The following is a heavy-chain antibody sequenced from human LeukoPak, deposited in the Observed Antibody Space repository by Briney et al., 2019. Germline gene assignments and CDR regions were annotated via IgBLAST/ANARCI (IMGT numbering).Heavy chain of an antibody. Sequence: PSETLSLTCTVSGGSISSSSYYWGWIRQPPGKGLEWIGSIYYSGSTYYNPSLKSRVTISVDTSKNQFSLKLSAVTAADTAVYYCARDDAEYSYGPVDPWGQGTLVTVSS. CDR1: GGSISSSSYY. CDR2: IYYSGST. J-gene: IGHJ5*02. CDR3: ARDDAEYSYGPVDP. D-gene: IGHD5-18*01. V-gene: IGHV4-39*07.